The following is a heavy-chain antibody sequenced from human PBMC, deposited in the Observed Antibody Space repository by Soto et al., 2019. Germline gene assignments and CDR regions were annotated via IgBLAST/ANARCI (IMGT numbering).Heavy chain of an antibody. CDR1: GFTFSTYA. V-gene: IGHV3-23*01. Sequence: EVQLLESGGGLVQPGGSLRLSCAASGFTFSTYAMSWVRQAPGKGLEWVSTISGSGDSTLYADSVKGRVTISRDNSKDFVFLQIHSLRADDTALYYCAKERYTSGWYFFEYWGQGTQVTVSS. J-gene: IGHJ4*02. CDR3: AKERYTSGWYFFEY. D-gene: IGHD6-19*01. CDR2: ISGSGDST.